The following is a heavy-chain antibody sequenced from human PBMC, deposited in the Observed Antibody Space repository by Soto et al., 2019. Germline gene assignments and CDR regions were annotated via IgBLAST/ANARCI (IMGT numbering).Heavy chain of an antibody. CDR2: IIPIFGTA. D-gene: IGHD1-26*01. J-gene: IGHJ4*02. CDR1: GGTFSSYA. V-gene: IGHV1-69*01. CDR3: ARDVAPGIVGDTSFDY. Sequence: QVQLVQSGAEVKKPGSSVKVSCKASGGTFSSYAISWVRQAPGQGLEWMGGIIPIFGTANYAQKFQGRVTITADESTRTAYMELGSLRSEDTAVYYCARDVAPGIVGDTSFDYWGQGTLVTVSA.